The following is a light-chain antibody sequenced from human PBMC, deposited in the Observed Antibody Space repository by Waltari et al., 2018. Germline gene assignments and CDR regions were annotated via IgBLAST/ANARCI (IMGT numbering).Light chain of an antibody. CDR3: AAWDASLNGPV. Sequence: QSVLTQPPSASGTPGQRVTLSCSGRSSNTGSNPVNWYQQPPGTAPKLLIYSNNQRPSGVPDRFSGSKSGTSASLAISGLQSEDEADYYCAAWDASLNGPVFAGGTKLTVL. CDR2: SNN. J-gene: IGLJ2*01. CDR1: SSNTGSNP. V-gene: IGLV1-44*01.